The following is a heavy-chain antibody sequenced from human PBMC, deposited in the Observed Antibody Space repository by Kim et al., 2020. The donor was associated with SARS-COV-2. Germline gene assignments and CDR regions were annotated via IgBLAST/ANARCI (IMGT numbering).Heavy chain of an antibody. D-gene: IGHD6-6*01. CDR2: IYYSGST. V-gene: IGHV4-31*03. J-gene: IGHJ6*02. CDR1: GGSISSGGYY. Sequence: SETLSLTCTVSGGSISSGGYYWSWIRQHPGKGLEWIGYIYYSGSTYYNPSLKSRVTISVDTSKNQFSLKLSSVTVADTAVYYCASYYEYSSSRRYYYYGMDVWGQGTTVTVSS. CDR3: ASYYEYSSSRRYYYYGMDV.